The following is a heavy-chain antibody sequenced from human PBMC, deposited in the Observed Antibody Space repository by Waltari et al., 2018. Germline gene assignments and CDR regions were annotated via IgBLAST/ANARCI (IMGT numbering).Heavy chain of an antibody. V-gene: IGHV3-74*01. J-gene: IGHJ6*02. Sequence: EEQLVESGGGLVQPGESLRLSCAASGFTFSRYWMDWFRQAPGKGLVWVSRINSDGSSTIYAESVKGRFTISRDNAKNTLYVQLNRLRAEDTAVYYCARVATKTYSSPVPGRPYYYGMDVWGQGTTVTVSS. D-gene: IGHD6-13*01. CDR3: ARVATKTYSSPVPGRPYYYGMDV. CDR1: GFTFSRYW. CDR2: INSDGSST.